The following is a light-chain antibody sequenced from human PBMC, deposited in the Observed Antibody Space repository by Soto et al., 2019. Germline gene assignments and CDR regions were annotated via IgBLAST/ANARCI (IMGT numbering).Light chain of an antibody. CDR3: QQYGSSPWT. V-gene: IGKV3-20*01. CDR1: QSVSSSY. J-gene: IGKJ1*01. CDR2: GAS. Sequence: EIVLTQSPGTLSLSPGERATLSCRASQSVSSSYLAWYQQKPGQAPRPLIYGASSRAIGIPDRFSGSGSGTHFTLTISSREPEDFEVYYCQQYGSSPWTFGQGTKVEIK.